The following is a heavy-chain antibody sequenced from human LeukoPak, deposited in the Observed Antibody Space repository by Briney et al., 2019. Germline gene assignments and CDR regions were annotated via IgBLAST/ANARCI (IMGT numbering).Heavy chain of an antibody. CDR1: GGSISSYY. CDR3: ARGVGYSYGPRVLYGMDV. Sequence: SETLFLTCTVSGGSISSYYWSWIRQPPGKGLEWIGYIYYSGSTNYNPSLKSRVTISVDTSKNQFSLKLSSVTAADTAVYYCARGVGYSYGPRVLYGMDVWGQGTTVTVSS. CDR2: IYYSGST. V-gene: IGHV4-59*01. J-gene: IGHJ6*02. D-gene: IGHD5-18*01.